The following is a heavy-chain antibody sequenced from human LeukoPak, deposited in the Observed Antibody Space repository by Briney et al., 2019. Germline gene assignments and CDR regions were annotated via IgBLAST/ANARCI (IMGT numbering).Heavy chain of an antibody. Sequence: SETLSLTCTVSGGSISSYYWGWIRQPPGKGLEWIGSIYYSGSTYYNPSLKRRVTISVDTSKNQFSLKLSSVTAADTAVYYCARHTSSGYDILTGYYPIFTFDYWGRGTLVTVSS. D-gene: IGHD3-9*01. CDR1: GGSISSYY. V-gene: IGHV4-39*01. CDR2: IYYSGST. J-gene: IGHJ4*02. CDR3: ARHTSSGYDILTGYYPIFTFDY.